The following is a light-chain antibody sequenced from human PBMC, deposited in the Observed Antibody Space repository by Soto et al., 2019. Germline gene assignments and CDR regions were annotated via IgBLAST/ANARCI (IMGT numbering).Light chain of an antibody. J-gene: IGLJ3*02. CDR1: SSSVGSYNL. V-gene: IGLV2-23*03. CDR2: EXX. CDR3: CSYAGSNTFWV. Sequence: QSALPQPASVSGSPGQSITISCTGTSSSVGSYNLVSWYQQHTGNAPKLMIYEXXKXXXXXXXXFSGSKSGNTASLTISGXXXXXXXXYYCCSYAGSNTFWVFGGGTKLTVL.